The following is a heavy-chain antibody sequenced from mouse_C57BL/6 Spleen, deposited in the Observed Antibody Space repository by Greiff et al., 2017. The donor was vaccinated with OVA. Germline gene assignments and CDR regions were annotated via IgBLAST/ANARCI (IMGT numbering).Heavy chain of an antibody. V-gene: IGHV3-8*01. J-gene: IGHJ2*01. CDR1: GYSISSDY. CDR2: ISYSGST. D-gene: IGHD2-3*01. Sequence: EVQLQESGPGLAKPSQTLSLTCSVTGYSISSDYWNWIRKFPGNKLEYMGYISYSGSTDYNSALKSRISMTPDTSKNQYYLQLSSVTTEDTAAYYCARGGFYDGSPFDYWGQGTTLTVSS. CDR3: ARGGFYDGSPFDY.